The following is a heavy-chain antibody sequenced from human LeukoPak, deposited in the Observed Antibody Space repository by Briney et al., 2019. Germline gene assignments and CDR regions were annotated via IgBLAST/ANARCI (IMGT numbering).Heavy chain of an antibody. Sequence: GESLKISCKGSGYSFTTYWIGWVRQMPGKGLEWMGVIYPGDSDTRYSPSFQGQVTISVDKSINAAYLQWNSLKASDTAMYYCARHLRLEGLADYWGQGTLVTVSS. V-gene: IGHV5-51*01. J-gene: IGHJ4*02. CDR1: GYSFTTYW. CDR3: ARHLRLEGLADY. CDR2: IYPGDSDT. D-gene: IGHD1-1*01.